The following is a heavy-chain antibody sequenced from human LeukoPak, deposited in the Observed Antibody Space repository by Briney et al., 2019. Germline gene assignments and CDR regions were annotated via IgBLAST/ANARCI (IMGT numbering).Heavy chain of an antibody. CDR3: ASENCSGTSCSSFDY. CDR1: GGSISSRSYY. V-gene: IGHV4-39*01. D-gene: IGHD2-2*01. CDR2: IFYSGTT. J-gene: IGHJ4*02. Sequence: SETLSLTCTVSGGSISSRSYYWGWIRQPPGKGLEWIGSIFYSGTTYYNPSLKSRVTISVDTSKNQFSLRLSSVTAADTAVYYCASENCSGTSCSSFDYRGQGTLVTVSS.